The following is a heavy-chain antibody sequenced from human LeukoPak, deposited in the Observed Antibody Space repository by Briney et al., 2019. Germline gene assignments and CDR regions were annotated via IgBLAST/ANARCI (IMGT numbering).Heavy chain of an antibody. CDR3: ARDVAQRKYYYDSSGTEAYAFDY. D-gene: IGHD3-22*01. CDR2: ISAYNGNT. CDR1: GYTFTSYG. J-gene: IGHJ4*02. V-gene: IGHV1-18*01. Sequence: GASVKVSCKASGYTFTSYGISWVRQAPGQGLEWMGWISAYNGNTNYAQKLQGRVTMTTDTSTSTAYMELRSLRSDDTAVYYCARDVAQRKYYYDSSGTEAYAFDYWGQGTLVTVSS.